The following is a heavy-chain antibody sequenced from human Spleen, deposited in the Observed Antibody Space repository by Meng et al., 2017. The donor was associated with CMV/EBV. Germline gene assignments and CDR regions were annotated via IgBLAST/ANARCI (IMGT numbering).Heavy chain of an antibody. J-gene: IGHJ5*02. D-gene: IGHD3/OR15-3a*01. Sequence: QIHLNDAHPPLFKPTHTLTLTCTFSGFSFSTSGVGVGWIRQPPVQHLEWHALIYWDDDKRHSPSMKSRLNINEDTTKNQVVLTMTNMDHVNTATYYCVHLDSWEPDRNWFDPWGQGTLVTVSS. CDR2: IYWDDDK. CDR3: VHLDSWEPDRNWFDP. CDR1: GFSFSTSGVG. V-gene: IGHV2-5*02.